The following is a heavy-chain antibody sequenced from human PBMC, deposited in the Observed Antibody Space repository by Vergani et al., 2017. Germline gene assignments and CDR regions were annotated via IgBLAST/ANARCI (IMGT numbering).Heavy chain of an antibody. CDR1: GYTFTGYY. CDR2: INPNSGGT. J-gene: IGHJ5*02. CDR3: ARVVSRGILTKLAWFDP. V-gene: IGHV1-2*02. Sequence: QVQLVQSGAEVKKPGASVKVSCKASGYTFTGYYMHWVRQAPGQGLEWMGWINPNSGGTNYAQKFQGRVTITADESTSTAYMELSSLRSEDTAVYYCARVVSRGILTKLAWFDPWGQGTLVTVSS. D-gene: IGHD3-9*01.